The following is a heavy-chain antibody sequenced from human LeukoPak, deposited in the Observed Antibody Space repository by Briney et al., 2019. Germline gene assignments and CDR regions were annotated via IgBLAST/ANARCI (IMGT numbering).Heavy chain of an antibody. CDR2: INPTTGGT. Sequence: ASVKVSCRASGYTFTDYYIHWVRQAPGQGFGWMGWINPTTGGTKYARKFQGRVTLTRDTSITAVYMELSRLRSDDTAVYYCASDRVVADYWGQGTLVTVSS. CDR1: GYTFTDYY. J-gene: IGHJ4*02. CDR3: ASDRVVADY. V-gene: IGHV1-2*02. D-gene: IGHD3-22*01.